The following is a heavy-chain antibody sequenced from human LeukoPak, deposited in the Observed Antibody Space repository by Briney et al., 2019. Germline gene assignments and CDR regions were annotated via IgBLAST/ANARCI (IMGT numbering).Heavy chain of an antibody. CDR3: ARAHITMIVVG. CDR2: ISYDGSNK. CDR1: GFTFSSYA. V-gene: IGHV3-30-3*01. D-gene: IGHD3-22*01. J-gene: IGHJ4*02. Sequence: GGSLRLSCAASGFTFSSYAMHWVRQAPGKGLEWVAVISYDGSNKYYADSVKGRFTISRDNSKNTLYLQMNSLRAEDTAVYYCARAHITMIVVGWGQGTLVTVSS.